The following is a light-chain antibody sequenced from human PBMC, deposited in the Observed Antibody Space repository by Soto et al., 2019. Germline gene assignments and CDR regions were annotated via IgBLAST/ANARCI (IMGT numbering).Light chain of an antibody. CDR1: QSISRN. Sequence: DIQMTQSPSSLSASVGDRVTITCRASQSISRNLNWYQHKPGKAPKLLIYAASSLQNGVPSRFRGGGSGTEFTLIISSLHPEDFGTYYCQQSYTTASITFGQGTRLDIK. CDR3: QQSYTTASIT. J-gene: IGKJ5*01. V-gene: IGKV1-39*01. CDR2: AAS.